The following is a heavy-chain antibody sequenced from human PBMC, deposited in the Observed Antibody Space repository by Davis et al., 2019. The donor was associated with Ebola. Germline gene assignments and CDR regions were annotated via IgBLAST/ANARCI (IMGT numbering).Heavy chain of an antibody. CDR2: IYYSGST. CDR3: AREGLFYYGEQIMYYYHGMDV. J-gene: IGHJ6*02. CDR1: GGSISSSSYY. Sequence: MPSETLSLTCTVSGGSISSSSYYWGWIRQHPGKGLEWIGYIYYSGSTYYNPSLKSRVTISVDTSKNQFSLQLNSVTPEDTAVYYCAREGLFYYGEQIMYYYHGMDVWGQGTTVTVSS. D-gene: IGHD4-17*01. V-gene: IGHV4-31*03.